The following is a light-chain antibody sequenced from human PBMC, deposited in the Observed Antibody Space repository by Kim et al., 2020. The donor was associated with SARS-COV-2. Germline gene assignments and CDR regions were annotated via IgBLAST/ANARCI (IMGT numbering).Light chain of an antibody. CDR2: DTS. J-gene: IGLJ1*01. CDR1: TDAVTSSHD. Sequence: PGDTVTRTRGSSTDAVTSSHDPYCFQQKPDQAPRTLNYDTSNKQSWTPARFSGSLRGGKAALTLSGAQPEDEAEYYCLLSYSGVGVFGTGTKVTVL. CDR3: LLSYSGVGV. V-gene: IGLV7-46*01.